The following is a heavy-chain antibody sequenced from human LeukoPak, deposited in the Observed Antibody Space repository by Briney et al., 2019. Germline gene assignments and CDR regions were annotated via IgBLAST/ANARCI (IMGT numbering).Heavy chain of an antibody. D-gene: IGHD1-26*01. CDR1: GFTFDDYA. CDR2: ISWNSGSI. Sequence: GGSLRLSCAASGFTFDDYAMHWVRQAPGMGLEWVSGISWNSGSIGYADSVKGRFTISRDNAKNSLYLQMNSLRAEDTALYYCAKGRSFDAFDIWGQGTMVTVSS. CDR3: AKGRSFDAFDI. V-gene: IGHV3-9*01. J-gene: IGHJ3*02.